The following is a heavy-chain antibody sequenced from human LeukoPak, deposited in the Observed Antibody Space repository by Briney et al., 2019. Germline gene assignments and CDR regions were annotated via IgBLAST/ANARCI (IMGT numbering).Heavy chain of an antibody. Sequence: SETLSLSCSVSGGSISSSSYYWGWIRQPPGKGLEWIGSIYYSGSTYYNPSLKSRATTSVDTSKNQFSLKLSSVTAADTAVYYCASGSYYRAFDYWGQGTLVTVSS. CDR2: IYYSGST. CDR3: ASGSYYRAFDY. D-gene: IGHD1-26*01. V-gene: IGHV4-39*07. CDR1: GGSISSSSYY. J-gene: IGHJ4*02.